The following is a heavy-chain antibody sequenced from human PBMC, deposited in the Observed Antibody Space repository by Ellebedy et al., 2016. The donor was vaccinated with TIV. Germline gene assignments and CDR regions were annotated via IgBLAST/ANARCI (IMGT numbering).Heavy chain of an antibody. CDR3: ARPSAVVGNRDWYFDL. D-gene: IGHD6-13*01. CDR1: GFTFSSYG. CDR2: IWYDGSNK. V-gene: IGHV3-33*01. J-gene: IGHJ2*01. Sequence: PGGSLRLSCAASGFTFSSYGMHWVRQAPGKGLEWVAVIWYDGSNKYYADSVKGRFTISRDNSKNTLYLQMNSLRAEDTAVFYCARPSAVVGNRDWYFDLWGRGTLVTVSS.